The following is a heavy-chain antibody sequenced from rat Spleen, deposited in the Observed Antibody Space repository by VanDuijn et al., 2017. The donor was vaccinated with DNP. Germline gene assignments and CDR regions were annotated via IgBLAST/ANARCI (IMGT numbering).Heavy chain of an antibody. V-gene: IGHV5-25*01. J-gene: IGHJ2*01. CDR3: ARRKNYGLSYYFDY. CDR1: RFTLSNYD. CDR2: ISPSGSST. Sequence: EVQLVESGGGLVQPGRSLKASCAVSRFTLSNYDMAWVRQAPTKGLEWVASISPSGSSTYYRDSVKGRFTVSRDNAKSSLYLQMDSLRSEDTATYYCARRKNYGLSYYFDYWGQGVMVTVSS. D-gene: IGHD1-6*01.